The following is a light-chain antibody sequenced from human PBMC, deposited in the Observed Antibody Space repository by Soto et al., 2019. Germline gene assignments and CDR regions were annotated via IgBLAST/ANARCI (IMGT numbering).Light chain of an antibody. J-gene: IGLJ2*01. CDR2: LEGSGSY. CDR3: ETWDSYTQL. V-gene: IGLV4-60*03. CDR1: SGHSSYI. Sequence: QSVLTQSSSAPASLGSSVKLTCTLSSGHSSYIIAWHQQQPGKAPRYLMKLEGSGSYNKGTGVPDRFSGSSSGADRYLTISNLQSEDEADYYCETWDSYTQLFGGGTKVTVL.